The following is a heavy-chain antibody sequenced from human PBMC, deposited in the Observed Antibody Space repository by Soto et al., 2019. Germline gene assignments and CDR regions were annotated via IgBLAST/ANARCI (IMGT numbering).Heavy chain of an antibody. Sequence: QVQLVESGGGVVQPGRSLRLSCAASGFSFNAYGMHWVRQAPGKGLEWVAVISYDGRVQYYADSVRGRFTISRDNSKNTLYLQMDSLRAEDTAVFFCAKVLHTNTWYYFDYWGQGTLVTVSS. CDR1: GFSFNAYG. D-gene: IGHD6-13*01. CDR3: AKVLHTNTWYYFDY. J-gene: IGHJ4*02. V-gene: IGHV3-30*18. CDR2: ISYDGRVQ.